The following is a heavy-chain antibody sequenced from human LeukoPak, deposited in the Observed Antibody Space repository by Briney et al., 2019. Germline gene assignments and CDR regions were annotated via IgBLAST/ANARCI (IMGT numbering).Heavy chain of an antibody. V-gene: IGHV3-7*01. D-gene: IGHD4-17*01. CDR2: IKQDVSER. Sequence: GGSLRLSCAASGFTFNTYWMSWVRQAPGKGLEWVANIKQDVSERYYVDSVRGRFTISRDNAKKSLYLQMNSLRAEDTAVYYCARYRDYVNWYFDLWGRGTLVTVSS. J-gene: IGHJ2*01. CDR1: GFTFNTYW. CDR3: ARYRDYVNWYFDL.